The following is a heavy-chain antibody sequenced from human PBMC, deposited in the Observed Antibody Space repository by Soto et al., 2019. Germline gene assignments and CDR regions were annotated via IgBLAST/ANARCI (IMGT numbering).Heavy chain of an antibody. CDR3: ARLPRVIDL. Sequence: QLQLQESGPGLLRPSETLSLTCTVSGGSISNSRYYWGWIRQTPGKGLEWIGNIYYSGNTYYNPSLKSRVIISVDTSKNQFSLNRSSLTVAETAVYYCARLPRVIDLWGQGTLVTVSS. J-gene: IGHJ5*02. V-gene: IGHV4-39*01. D-gene: IGHD3-16*02. CDR1: GGSISNSRYY. CDR2: IYYSGNT.